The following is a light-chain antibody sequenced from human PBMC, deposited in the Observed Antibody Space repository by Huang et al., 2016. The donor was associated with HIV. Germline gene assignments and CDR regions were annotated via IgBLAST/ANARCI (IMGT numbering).Light chain of an antibody. Sequence: EIVLTQSPGTLSLSPGERATLSCRASQSVSSTFLAWYQQKPGQAPRLLIYCASNRATGIPDRFSGSGSGTDFTLTISRLEPEDFAVYHCQQYDSSPMYTFGQGTKLEIK. CDR1: QSVSSTF. CDR2: CAS. J-gene: IGKJ2*01. V-gene: IGKV3-20*01. CDR3: QQYDSSPMYT.